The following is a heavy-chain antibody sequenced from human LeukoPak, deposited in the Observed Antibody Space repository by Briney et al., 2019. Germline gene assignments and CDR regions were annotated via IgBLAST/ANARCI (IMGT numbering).Heavy chain of an antibody. Sequence: GESLHISCKGSGYSFTSYWIGWARQMPGKGLEWMGFIYPGDSDTRYSPSFQGQVTISADKSISTAYLQWSSLKASDTAMYYCARRFHDFWSGPLNYFDYWGQGTLVTVSS. J-gene: IGHJ4*02. V-gene: IGHV5-51*01. D-gene: IGHD3-3*01. CDR1: GYSFTSYW. CDR2: IYPGDSDT. CDR3: ARRFHDFWSGPLNYFDY.